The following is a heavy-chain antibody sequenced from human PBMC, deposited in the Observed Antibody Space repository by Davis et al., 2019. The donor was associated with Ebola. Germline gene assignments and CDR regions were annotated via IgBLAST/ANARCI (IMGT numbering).Heavy chain of an antibody. CDR1: GFTFSSYW. CDR2: IKQDGSEK. J-gene: IGHJ6*04. V-gene: IGHV3-7*03. CDR3: ARDPPFCAGGSCYSYHGLDV. D-gene: IGHD2-15*01. Sequence: GESLKISCAASGFTFSSYWMSWVRQAPGKGLEWVANIKQDGSEKYYVDSVKGRFTISRDNAKNSLYLQMNSLRAEDTAVYYCARDPPFCAGGSCYSYHGLDVWGKGTTVTVSS.